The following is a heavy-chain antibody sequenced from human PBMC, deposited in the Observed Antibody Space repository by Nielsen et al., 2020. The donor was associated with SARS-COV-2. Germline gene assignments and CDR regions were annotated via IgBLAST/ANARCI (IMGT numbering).Heavy chain of an antibody. D-gene: IGHD3-3*01. J-gene: IGHJ6*02. CDR3: ARQGFLEWLFPSYYGMDV. CDR2: ISSSGSTI. Sequence: GESLKISCAASGFTFSSYEMNWVRQAPGKGLEWVSYISSSGSTIYYADSVKGRFTISRDNAKNSLYLQMNSLRAEDTAVYYCARQGFLEWLFPSYYGMDVWGQGTTVTVSS. V-gene: IGHV3-48*03. CDR1: GFTFSSYE.